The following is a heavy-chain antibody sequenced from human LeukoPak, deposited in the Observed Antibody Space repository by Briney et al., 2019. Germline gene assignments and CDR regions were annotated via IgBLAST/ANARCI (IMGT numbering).Heavy chain of an antibody. V-gene: IGHV4-61*02. CDR2: IYTSGST. CDR1: GGSISSGSYY. CDR3: ARDQTYSGSGIYTYFDY. Sequence: RTSETLSLTCTVSGGSISSGSYYWSWIQQPAGKGLEYIGRIYTSGSTNYNPSLKSRVTISVDTSKNHFSLKLSSVTAADTAVYYCARDQTYSGSGIYTYFDYWGQGILVTVSS. D-gene: IGHD3-10*01. J-gene: IGHJ4*02.